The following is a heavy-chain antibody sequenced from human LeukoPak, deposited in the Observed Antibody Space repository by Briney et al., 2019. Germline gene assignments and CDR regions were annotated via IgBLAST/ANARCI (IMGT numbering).Heavy chain of an antibody. J-gene: IGHJ4*02. V-gene: IGHV3-11*01. CDR1: GFTFSDYY. D-gene: IGHD3-22*01. Sequence: GGSLRLSCAASGFTFSDYYMSWIRQAPGKGLEWVSYISSSGSTIYYADSVKGRFTISRDNARNSLYLQMNSLRAEDTAVYYCARDHLYYDSSGPVGYWGQGTLVTVSS. CDR3: ARDHLYYDSSGPVGY. CDR2: ISSSGSTI.